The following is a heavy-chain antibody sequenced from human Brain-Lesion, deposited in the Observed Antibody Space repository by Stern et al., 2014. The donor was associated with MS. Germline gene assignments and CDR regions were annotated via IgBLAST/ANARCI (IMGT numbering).Heavy chain of an antibody. V-gene: IGHV4-39*02. CDR3: ARGAGVFDS. CDR1: GGSIGRSSYY. CDR2: IFYTGST. J-gene: IGHJ4*02. D-gene: IGHD6-19*01. Sequence: VQLVQSGPGLVKPSETLSLTCTVSGGSIGRSSYYWGWIRQPPGKGLEWIGNIFYTGSTFYDPSLKSRVTISGGTSNNHFSLSLNSVTAADTAVYYCARGAGVFDSWGQGTLVTVAP.